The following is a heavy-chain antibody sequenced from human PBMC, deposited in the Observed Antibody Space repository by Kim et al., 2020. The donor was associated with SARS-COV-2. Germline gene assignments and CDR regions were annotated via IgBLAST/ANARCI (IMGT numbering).Heavy chain of an antibody. J-gene: IGHJ6*02. D-gene: IGHD3-10*01. CDR2: IYPGDSDT. CDR3: ARHVIWFGEHQLEGQPSNYGMDV. V-gene: IGHV5-51*01. CDR1: GYSFTSYW. Sequence: GESLKISCKGSGYSFTSYWIGWVRQMPGKGLEWMGIIYPGDSDTRYSPSFQGQVTISADKSISTAYLQWSSLKASDTAMYYCARHVIWFGEHQLEGQPSNYGMDVWGQGTTVTVSS.